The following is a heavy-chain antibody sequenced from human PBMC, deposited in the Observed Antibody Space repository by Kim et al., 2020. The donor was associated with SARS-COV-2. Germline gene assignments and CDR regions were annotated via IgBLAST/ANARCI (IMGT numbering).Heavy chain of an antibody. D-gene: IGHD2-21*02. J-gene: IGHJ6*02. CDR3: ARSSTAAPSRRARPGLNYGMDV. CDR1: GFTFSSYA. V-gene: IGHV3-30-3*01. Sequence: GGSLRLSCAASGFTFSSYAMHWVRQAPGKGLEWVAVISYDGSNKYYADSVKGRFTISRDNSKNTLYLQMNSLRAEDTAVYYCARSSTAAPSRRARPGLNYGMDVWGQGTTVTVSS. CDR2: ISYDGSNK.